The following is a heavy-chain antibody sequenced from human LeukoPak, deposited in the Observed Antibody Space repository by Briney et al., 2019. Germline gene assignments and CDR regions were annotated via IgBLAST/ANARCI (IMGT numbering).Heavy chain of an antibody. CDR3: AKDCNGGNCYIDY. J-gene: IGHJ4*02. CDR2: MSGRGVST. Sequence: GGPRGLSCAASGFTFTNYAMSWFRQAPGKGLEWFSGMSGRGVSTYYADSVKGRFTISSDNSKNTLYLQMNSLRAEDTAIYYCAKDCNGGNCYIDYWGQGTLVTVAS. CDR1: GFTFTNYA. V-gene: IGHV3-23*01. D-gene: IGHD2-15*01.